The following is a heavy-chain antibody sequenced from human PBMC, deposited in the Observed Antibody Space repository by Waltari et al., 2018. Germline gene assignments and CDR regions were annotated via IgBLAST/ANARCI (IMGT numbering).Heavy chain of an antibody. V-gene: IGHV1-69*01. CDR3: ARGGDRAPGFGELLGDFDY. CDR2: IIPIFGTA. D-gene: IGHD3-10*01. J-gene: IGHJ4*02. Sequence: QVQLVQSGAEVKKPGSSVKVSCKASGGTFSSYAISWVRQAPGQGLEWMGGIIPIFGTANYAQKVQGRVTITADESTSTAYMELSSLRSEDTAVYYCARGGDRAPGFGELLGDFDYWGQGTLVTVSS. CDR1: GGTFSSYA.